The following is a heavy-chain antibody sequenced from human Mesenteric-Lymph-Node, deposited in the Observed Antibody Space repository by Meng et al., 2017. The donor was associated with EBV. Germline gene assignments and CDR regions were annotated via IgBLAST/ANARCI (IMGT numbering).Heavy chain of an antibody. J-gene: IGHJ4*02. CDR3: VRDGDGIVPSINFDY. D-gene: IGHD5-12*01. V-gene: IGHV1-18*01. Sequence: QVQMGMPGAEVNSQGASGKASCKASVYPFTGYGNSWVRQDAGQGLDWMGWIRGNNGNQNYAQKFQGRVKLTTDTSKSKAHMELRSLRSDDTAVYYCVRDGDGIVPSINFDYWGQGTLVTVSS. CDR2: IRGNNGNQ. CDR1: VYPFTGYG.